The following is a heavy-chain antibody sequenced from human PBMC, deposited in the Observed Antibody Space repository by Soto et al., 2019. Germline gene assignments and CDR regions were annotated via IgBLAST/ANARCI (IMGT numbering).Heavy chain of an antibody. CDR3: VRGGVVAASRYYYYGMGV. V-gene: IGHV3-11*01. CDR2: ISSSGSTI. CDR1: GFTFSDYY. Sequence: LRLSGAASGFTFSDYYMSWIRQAPRKGLEWVSYISSSGSTIYYADSVKGLFTISMDNAKNSLYLQMNSLRAEDTAVYYCVRGGVVAASRYYYYGMGVWRQETRVSASS. J-gene: IGHJ6*02. D-gene: IGHD2-15*01.